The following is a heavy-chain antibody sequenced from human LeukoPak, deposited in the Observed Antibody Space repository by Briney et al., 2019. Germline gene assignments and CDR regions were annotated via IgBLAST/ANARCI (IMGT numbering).Heavy chain of an antibody. CDR2: INWNGGST. Sequence: WIRQPPGKGLEWVSGINWNGGSTGYADSVKGRFTISRDNAKNSLYLQMNSLRAEDTALYYCARDGYSSSWYSANWFDPWGQGTLVTVSS. CDR3: ARDGYSSSWYSANWFDP. D-gene: IGHD6-13*01. J-gene: IGHJ5*02. V-gene: IGHV3-20*03.